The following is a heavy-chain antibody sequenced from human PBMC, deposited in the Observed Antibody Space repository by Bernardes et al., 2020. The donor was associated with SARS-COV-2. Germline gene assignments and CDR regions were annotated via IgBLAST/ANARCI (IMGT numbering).Heavy chain of an antibody. Sequence: GGSLRLSCAASGYSFSSYAMTWVRQAPGKGLEWVSSISVSAGSTYYSYSLKGRFTISRDNSKNTLYLQMNSLRAEDTAVYYCARSRDYGDFGGILRGYYFDYWGQGTLVTVSS. V-gene: IGHV3-23*01. J-gene: IGHJ4*02. D-gene: IGHD4-17*01. CDR2: ISVSAGST. CDR1: GYSFSSYA. CDR3: ARSRDYGDFGGILRGYYFDY.